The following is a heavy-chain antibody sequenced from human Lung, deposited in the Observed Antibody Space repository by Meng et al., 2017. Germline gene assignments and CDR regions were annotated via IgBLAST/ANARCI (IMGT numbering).Heavy chain of an antibody. V-gene: IGHV4-34*01. CDR2: INHSGST. CDR3: ARGPTTMAHDSDY. J-gene: IGHJ4*02. CDR1: GGSFSDYY. D-gene: IGHD4-11*01. Sequence: QVQLQQWGAGLLKPSATLSLTCVVSGGSFSDYYWSWIRQPPGKGLEWIGEINHSGSTNYNPSLESRATISVDTSQNNLSLKLSSVTAADSAVYYCARGPTTMAHDSDYWGQGTLVTVSS.